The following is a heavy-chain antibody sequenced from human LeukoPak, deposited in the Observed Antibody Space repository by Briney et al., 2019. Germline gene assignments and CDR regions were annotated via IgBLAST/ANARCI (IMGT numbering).Heavy chain of an antibody. CDR1: GFPVSSNY. Sequence: GGSLRLSCAASGFPVSSNYMSWVRQAPGKGLEWVSVIYSGGSTYYADSVKGRFTISRDNSKNTLYLQMNSLRAEDTAVYYCARDVWFSSNFDYWGQGTLVTVSS. CDR2: IYSGGST. J-gene: IGHJ4*02. CDR3: ARDVWFSSNFDY. D-gene: IGHD3-10*01. V-gene: IGHV3-66*02.